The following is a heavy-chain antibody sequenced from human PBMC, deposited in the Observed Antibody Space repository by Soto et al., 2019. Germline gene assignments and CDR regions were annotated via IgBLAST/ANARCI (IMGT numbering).Heavy chain of an antibody. CDR2: IYYSGST. J-gene: IGHJ6*02. Sequence: PSATLSVTDTVSGGSISSSSYYWGWIRQPPGKGLEWIGSIYYSGSTYYNPSLKSRVTISVDTSKNQFSLKLSSVTAADTAVYYCAARCSGGSCGYYYYGMDVWGQGTTVTVSS. CDR3: AARCSGGSCGYYYYGMDV. D-gene: IGHD2-15*01. V-gene: IGHV4-39*01. CDR1: GGSISSSSYY.